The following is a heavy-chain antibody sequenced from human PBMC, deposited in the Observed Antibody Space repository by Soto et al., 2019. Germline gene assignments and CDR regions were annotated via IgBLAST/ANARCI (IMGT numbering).Heavy chain of an antibody. CDR2: ISYDGSKK. D-gene: IGHD6-6*01. Sequence: QVHLVESGGGVVQPGRSLRLSCAASGFIFSSNGMHWVRQAPGQGLEWLAFISYDGSKKFHADSVKGRFTISRDNSKNTLYLQMNSLRPEDTAVYYCAKHSSSSGDLDCWGQGTLVTVSS. V-gene: IGHV3-30*18. CDR1: GFIFSSNG. J-gene: IGHJ4*02. CDR3: AKHSSSSGDLDC.